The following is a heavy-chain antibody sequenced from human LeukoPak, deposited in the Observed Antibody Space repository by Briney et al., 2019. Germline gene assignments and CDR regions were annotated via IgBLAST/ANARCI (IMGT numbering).Heavy chain of an antibody. J-gene: IGHJ4*02. Sequence: ASVKVSCKVSGYTLTELSMHWVRQAPGKGREGMGGFDPEDGETIYAQKFQGRATMNEDTSTDTAYMELSSLRSEDTAVYYCATSSYYYGSGSYSFWGQGTLVTVSS. D-gene: IGHD3-10*01. V-gene: IGHV1-24*01. CDR2: FDPEDGET. CDR1: GYTLTELS. CDR3: ATSSYYYGSGSYSF.